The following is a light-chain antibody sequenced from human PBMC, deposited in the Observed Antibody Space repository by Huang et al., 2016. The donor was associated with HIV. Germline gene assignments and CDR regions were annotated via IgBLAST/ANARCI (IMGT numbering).Light chain of an antibody. J-gene: IGKJ4*01. CDR1: QSVSAD. CDR3: QQRSDWPLT. V-gene: IGKV3-11*01. Sequence: EIVLTQSPATLSLSPGERATLSCRASQSVSADLAWYQQKPGQAPRLLIYGASNRATGLPARFSGRGSGTDFTLTISSLEPEDFAVYYCQQRSDWPLTFGGGTKVEIK. CDR2: GAS.